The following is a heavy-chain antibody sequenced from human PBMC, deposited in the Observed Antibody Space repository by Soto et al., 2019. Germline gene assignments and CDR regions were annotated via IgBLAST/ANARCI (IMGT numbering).Heavy chain of an antibody. D-gene: IGHD6-19*01. CDR3: ARDQQWLGTFPNYYYGMDV. Sequence: KPSETLSLTCTVSGGSVSSGSYYWSWIRQPPGKGLEWIGYIYYSGSTNYNPSLKSRVTISVDTSKNQFSLKPSSVTAAETAVYYSARDQQWLGTFPNYYYGMDVWGQGTTVTISS. CDR2: IYYSGST. J-gene: IGHJ6*02. V-gene: IGHV4-61*01. CDR1: GGSVSSGSYY.